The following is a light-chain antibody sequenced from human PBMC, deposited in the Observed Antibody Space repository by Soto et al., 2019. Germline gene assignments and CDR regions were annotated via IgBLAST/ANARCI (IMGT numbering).Light chain of an antibody. V-gene: IGKV3D-20*02. CDR2: DAS. CDR3: QQHSHWPPWT. J-gene: IGKJ1*01. CDR1: QSISSNY. Sequence: EIVLTQSPGTLSLSPGEGATLSCRASQSISSNYLAWYQQKFGQAPRLLIYDASSRATGIPDRFSGSGSGTDFTLTISSLEPEDFAVYYCQQHSHWPPWTFGQGTRVEIQ.